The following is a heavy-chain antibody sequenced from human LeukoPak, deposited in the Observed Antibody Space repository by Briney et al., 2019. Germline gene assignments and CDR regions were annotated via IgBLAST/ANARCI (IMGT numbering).Heavy chain of an antibody. J-gene: IGHJ4*02. CDR3: ARHSTFFGVVIIKGRVRGPFDY. D-gene: IGHD3-3*01. V-gene: IGHV4-34*01. Sequence: SETLSLTCAVYDGSFSGYYWSWIRQPPGKGLEWIGEINHSGSTNYNPSLKSRVTISVDTPKNQFSLKLSSVTAADTAVYYCARHSTFFGVVIIKGRVRGPFDYWGQGTLVTVSS. CDR1: DGSFSGYY. CDR2: INHSGST.